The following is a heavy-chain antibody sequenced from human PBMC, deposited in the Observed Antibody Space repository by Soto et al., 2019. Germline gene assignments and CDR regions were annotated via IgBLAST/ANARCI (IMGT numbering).Heavy chain of an antibody. V-gene: IGHV1-3*01. CDR1: GYTFTSYA. CDR2: INAGNGNT. J-gene: IGHJ6*03. Sequence: GASVKVSCKASGYTFTSYAMHWVRQAPGQRLEWMGWINAGNGNTKYSQKFQGRVTITRDTSASTAYMELSSLRSEDTAVYYCARVKGSRGVYYYYYYMDVWGKGTKVTVSS. D-gene: IGHD2-8*01. CDR3: ARVKGSRGVYYYYYYMDV.